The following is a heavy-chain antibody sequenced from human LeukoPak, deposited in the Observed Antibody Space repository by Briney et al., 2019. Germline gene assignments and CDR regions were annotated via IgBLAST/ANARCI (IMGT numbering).Heavy chain of an antibody. CDR1: GFSLSTSGVG. D-gene: IGHD3-22*01. Sequence: SGPALVKPTQTLTLTCTFSGFSLSTSGVGVDWIRQPPGKALEWLAVIYWDDDKRYSPSLKTRLTITQGTSNNQVVLTMTNMDPVDTATYYCAQSQCYYGRSGYDFDYWGQGTLVTVSS. V-gene: IGHV2-5*02. J-gene: IGHJ4*02. CDR2: IYWDDDK. CDR3: AQSQCYYGRSGYDFDY.